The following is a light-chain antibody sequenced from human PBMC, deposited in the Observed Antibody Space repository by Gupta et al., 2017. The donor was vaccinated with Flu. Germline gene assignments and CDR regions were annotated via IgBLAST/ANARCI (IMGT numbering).Light chain of an antibody. J-gene: IGKJ1*01. V-gene: IGKV3-15*01. CDR2: GAS. CDR1: QSVCSN. CDR3: QQYNDWPSWM. Sequence: IVMPQSPATLSVSPGERATLSCRASQSVCSNLAWYQQKPGQAPRLLIYGASISATGIPARFSGSGSGTEFTLTVSSLQSEDFAVYYCQQYNDWPSWMFGQGTKVEIK.